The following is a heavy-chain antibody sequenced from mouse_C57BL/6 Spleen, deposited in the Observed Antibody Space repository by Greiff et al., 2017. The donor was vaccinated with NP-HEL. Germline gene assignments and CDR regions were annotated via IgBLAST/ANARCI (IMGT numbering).Heavy chain of an antibody. J-gene: IGHJ2*01. CDR1: GYTFTSYW. V-gene: IGHV1-53*01. CDR2: INPSNGGT. CDR3: ARSGNYNFDY. D-gene: IGHD2-1*01. Sequence: QVQLQQPGTELVKPGASVKLSCKASGYTFTSYWMHWVKQRPGQGLEWIGNINPSNGGTNYNEKFKSKATLTIYKSSIPAYMQLSSLTSEDSAVYYCARSGNYNFDYWGQGTTLTVSS.